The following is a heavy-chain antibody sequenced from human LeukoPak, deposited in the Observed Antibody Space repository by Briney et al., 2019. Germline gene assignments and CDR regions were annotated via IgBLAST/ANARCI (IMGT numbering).Heavy chain of an antibody. CDR3: ARDGNYDSSGYYYERYFQH. V-gene: IGHV4-59*12. J-gene: IGHJ1*01. D-gene: IGHD3-22*01. CDR2: IYYSGST. Sequence: SETLSLTCTVSGGSISSYYWSWIRQPPGKGLEWIGYIYYSGSTNYNPSLKSRVTISVDTSKNQFSLKLSSVTAADTAVYYCARDGNYDSSGYYYERYFQHWGQGTLVTVSS. CDR1: GGSISSYY.